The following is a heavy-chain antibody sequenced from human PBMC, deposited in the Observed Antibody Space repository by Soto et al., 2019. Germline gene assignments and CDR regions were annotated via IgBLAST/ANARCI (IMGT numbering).Heavy chain of an antibody. D-gene: IGHD3-3*01. V-gene: IGHV1-69*06. Sequence: SVKVSCKASGGTFSSYAISWVRQAPGQGLEWMGGIIPIFGTANYAQKFQGRVTITADKSTSTAYMELSGLRSEDTAVYYCARDQDFGVVSSVYYGMDVWGQGTTVTVSS. CDR1: GGTFSSYA. J-gene: IGHJ6*02. CDR2: IIPIFGTA. CDR3: ARDQDFGVVSSVYYGMDV.